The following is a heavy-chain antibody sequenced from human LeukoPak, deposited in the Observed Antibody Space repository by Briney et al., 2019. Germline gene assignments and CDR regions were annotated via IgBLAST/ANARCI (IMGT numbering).Heavy chain of an antibody. D-gene: IGHD2-15*01. J-gene: IGHJ4*02. CDR2: ISGGSGST. CDR3: AKTSGGNY. V-gene: IGHV3-23*01. Sequence: GGSLRLSCAASGFTFSSYAMSWVRQAPGKGLAWVSTISGGSGSTYCADSVKGRFTISRDNSKNTLYLQMNSLRVEDTAVYYCAKTSGGNYWGQGTLVTVSS. CDR1: GFTFSSYA.